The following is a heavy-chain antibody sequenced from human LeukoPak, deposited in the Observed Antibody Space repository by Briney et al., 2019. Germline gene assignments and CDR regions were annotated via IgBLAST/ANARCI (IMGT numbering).Heavy chain of an antibody. D-gene: IGHD2-2*01. Sequence: GGSLRPSCAASGFTFSSYWMSWVRQAPGKGLGWVANIKQDESEKYYVDSVKGRFTISRDNAKNSLYLQMNNLRAEDTAVYYCARALDSSSSRDQAFEYWGQGTLVTVSS. V-gene: IGHV3-7*01. CDR2: IKQDESEK. CDR3: ARALDSSSSRDQAFEY. CDR1: GFTFSSYW. J-gene: IGHJ4*02.